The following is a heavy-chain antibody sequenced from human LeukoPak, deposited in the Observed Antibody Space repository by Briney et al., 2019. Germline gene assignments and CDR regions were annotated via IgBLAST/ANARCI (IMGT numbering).Heavy chain of an antibody. D-gene: IGHD2-15*01. CDR1: GYGLTELS. CDR2: FDPEDGET. J-gene: IGHJ4*02. Sequence: SAVNVSCKCSGYGLTELSMHWVRQAPGKGIEGMGGFDPEDGETIYAQKFQRTVTLTDDTSTDTAYMELSSMRSEDTALYYCATDLYCPGGSCYVFDYWGQGPLVTVSS. CDR3: ATDLYCPGGSCYVFDY. V-gene: IGHV1-24*01.